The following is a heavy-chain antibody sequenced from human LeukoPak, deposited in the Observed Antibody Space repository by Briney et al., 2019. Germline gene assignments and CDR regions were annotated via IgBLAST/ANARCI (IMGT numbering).Heavy chain of an antibody. D-gene: IGHD6-19*01. CDR1: GGSISSYY. V-gene: IGHV4-59*01. CDR3: AREGSSGWFDY. J-gene: IGHJ4*02. CDR2: IYYSGST. Sequence: PSETLSLTCTVSGGSISSYYWSWIRQPPGKGLEWIGYIYYSGSTNYNPFLKSRVTISVDTSKNQFSLKLSSVTAADTAVYYCAREGSSGWFDYWGQGTLVTVSS.